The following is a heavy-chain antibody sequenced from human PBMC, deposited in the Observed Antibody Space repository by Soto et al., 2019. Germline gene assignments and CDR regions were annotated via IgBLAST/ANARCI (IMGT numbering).Heavy chain of an antibody. CDR2: ISPRSTFR. CDR1: GFSFSDSY. D-gene: IGHD2-21*01. J-gene: IGHJ5*02. CDR3: ARGGGGGLFDP. Sequence: GGSLRLSCATPGFSFSDSYMSWIRQAPGKGLEWISYISPRSTFRDYADSVKGRFTISRDSVKNSLYLQMNNLTADDPGVYYCARGGGGGLFDPWGQGSVVTVSS. V-gene: IGHV3-11*06.